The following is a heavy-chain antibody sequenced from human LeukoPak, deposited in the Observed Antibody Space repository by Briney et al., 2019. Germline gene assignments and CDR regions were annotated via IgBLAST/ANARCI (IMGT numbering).Heavy chain of an antibody. CDR3: ARILWFGELLPSNIDY. D-gene: IGHD3-10*01. Sequence: GESLRISCKGSGYSFTSYWISWVRQMPGKGLEWMGRIDPSDSYTNYSPSSQGHVTISADKSISTAYLQWSSLKASDTAMYYCARILWFGELLPSNIDYWGQGTLVTVSS. CDR1: GYSFTSYW. V-gene: IGHV5-10-1*01. CDR2: IDPSDSYT. J-gene: IGHJ4*02.